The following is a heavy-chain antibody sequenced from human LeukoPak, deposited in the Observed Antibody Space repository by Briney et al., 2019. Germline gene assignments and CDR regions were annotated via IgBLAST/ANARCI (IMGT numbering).Heavy chain of an antibody. CDR1: GYTFTSYY. CDR2: INPSGGST. CDR3: AREEADGLRPKKWFDP. D-gene: IGHD6-19*01. J-gene: IGHJ5*02. Sequence: ASVKVSCKASGYTFTSYYMHWVRQAPGQGLEWMGIINPSGGSTSYAQKFQGRVTMTRDMSTSTVYMELSSLRSEDTAVYYCAREEADGLRPKKWFDPWGQGTLVTVSS. V-gene: IGHV1-46*01.